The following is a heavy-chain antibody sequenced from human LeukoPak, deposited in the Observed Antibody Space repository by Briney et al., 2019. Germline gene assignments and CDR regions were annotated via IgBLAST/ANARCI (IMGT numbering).Heavy chain of an antibody. Sequence: GGSLRLSCAASGFTFSSYGMHWVRQAPGKGLEWVAVIWYDGSNKYYADSVKGRFTISRDNSKNTLYLQMNSLRAEDTAVYYCARDTPVSAGYFDYWGRGILVTVSS. CDR3: ARDTPVSAGYFDY. J-gene: IGHJ4*02. CDR2: IWYDGSNK. V-gene: IGHV3-33*01. CDR1: GFTFSSYG. D-gene: IGHD2-21*02.